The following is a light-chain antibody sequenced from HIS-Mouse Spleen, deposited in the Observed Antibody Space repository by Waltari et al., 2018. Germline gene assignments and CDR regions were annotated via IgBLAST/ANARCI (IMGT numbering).Light chain of an antibody. J-gene: IGKJ4*01. CDR1: QSVLYSSNNKNY. V-gene: IGKV4-1*01. CDR3: QQYYSTPRLT. CDR2: WAS. Sequence: DIVMTQSPDSLAVSLGERATINCKSSQSVLYSSNNKNYLAWYQPKPGQPPKLLIYWASTRESGVPDRFSGSGSGTDFTLTISSLQAEDVAVYYCQQYYSTPRLTFGGGTKVEIK.